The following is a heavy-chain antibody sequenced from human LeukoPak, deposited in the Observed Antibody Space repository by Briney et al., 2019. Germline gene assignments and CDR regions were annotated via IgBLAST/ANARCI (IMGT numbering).Heavy chain of an antibody. CDR2: ISYDGSNK. V-gene: IGHV3-30-3*01. CDR3: AKGGGTTWVDY. J-gene: IGHJ4*02. CDR1: GFTFSSYA. Sequence: GGSLRLSCAASGFTFSSYAMPWVRQAPGKGLEWVAVISYDGSNKYYADSVKGGFTISRDNSKNTLYLQMNSLRAEDTAVYYCAKGGGTTWVDYWGQGTLVTVSS. D-gene: IGHD2/OR15-2a*01.